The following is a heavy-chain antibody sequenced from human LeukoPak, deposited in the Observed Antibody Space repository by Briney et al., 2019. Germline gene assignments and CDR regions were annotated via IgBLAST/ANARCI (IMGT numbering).Heavy chain of an antibody. CDR2: ISPGDSDT. CDR3: ARRVSGGMDV. J-gene: IGHJ6*02. CDR1: GYSFISYW. V-gene: IGHV5-51*01. Sequence: GESLKISCKGCGYSFISYWIAWVRLMPGKGLEWMGIISPGDSDTRSSPSFQGQVSISVDKSINTAYLQWSSLKASDTAMYYCARRVSGGMDVWGQGTPVTVSS.